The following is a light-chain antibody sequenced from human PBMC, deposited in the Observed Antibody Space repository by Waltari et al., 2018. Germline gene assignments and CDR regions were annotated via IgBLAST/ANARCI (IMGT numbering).Light chain of an antibody. CDR1: SSDVGGYNY. J-gene: IGLJ3*02. CDR3: SSYTSSSTWV. CDR2: DVS. Sequence: QSALTQPASVSGSPGQSITISCTGTSSDVGGYNYVSWYQQHPGKAPKPMIFDVSNRPSGVSSRFSGSTSRNTASLTISGLQAEDEADYYCSSYTSSSTWVFGGGTKLTVL. V-gene: IGLV2-14*01.